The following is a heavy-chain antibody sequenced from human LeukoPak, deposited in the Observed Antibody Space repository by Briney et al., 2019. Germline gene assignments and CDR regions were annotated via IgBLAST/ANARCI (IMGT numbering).Heavy chain of an antibody. CDR3: ARGINTVLAFFDL. V-gene: IGHV4-4*07. Sequence: SETLSLTCTVSNGSMSTYYWTWIRQPAGKGLEWIGRIYTSGSTNYNPSLKSRLTMSIDASKNQFSLKLTSVTAADTAVYYCARGINTVLAFFDLWGQGILVTVSS. CDR1: NGSMSTYY. J-gene: IGHJ4*02. D-gene: IGHD4-11*01. CDR2: IYTSGST.